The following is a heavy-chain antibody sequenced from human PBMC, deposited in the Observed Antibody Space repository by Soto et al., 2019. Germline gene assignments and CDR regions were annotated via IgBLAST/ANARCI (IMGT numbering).Heavy chain of an antibody. J-gene: IGHJ4*02. CDR1: GYTFTSYG. D-gene: IGHD6-13*01. Sequence: QVQLVQSGAEVKKPGALVKVSCKASGYTFTSYGISWVRQAPGQGLEWMGWISAYNGNTNYAQKLQGRVTMTTDTSASPAYIELRSLRSADTAVYYCATDLAAGNFDYWGQVTLVTVSS. CDR3: ATDLAAGNFDY. V-gene: IGHV1-18*01. CDR2: ISAYNGNT.